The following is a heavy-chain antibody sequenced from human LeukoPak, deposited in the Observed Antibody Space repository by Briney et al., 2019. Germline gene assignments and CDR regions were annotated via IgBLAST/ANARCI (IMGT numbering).Heavy chain of an antibody. J-gene: IGHJ5*02. CDR3: AHGTIYSPRVWFDP. D-gene: IGHD4-11*01. CDR2: IYWNDDK. Sequence: SGPTLVKPTQTLTLTCTFSGFSLSTSGVGVGWIRQPPGKALEWLALIYWNDDKRYSPSLKSRLTITKDTSKNQVVLTMTNMNPVDTATYYCAHGTIYSPRVWFDPWGQGTLVTVSS. V-gene: IGHV2-5*01. CDR1: GFSLSTSGVG.